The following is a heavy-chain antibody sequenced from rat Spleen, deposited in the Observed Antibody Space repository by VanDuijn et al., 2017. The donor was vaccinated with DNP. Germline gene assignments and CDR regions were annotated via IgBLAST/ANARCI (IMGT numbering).Heavy chain of an antibody. Sequence: EVQLQESGPGLVKPSQSLSLTCSVTGYSITSDYWGWIRKFPGNKMAWIGHISYSGRTTYNPSLKSRISISRDTSKNQFFLQLSSVTTEDTATYYCARQNIVRDWFFDFWGPGTMVTVSS. CDR3: ARQNIVRDWFFDF. CDR1: GYSITSDY. V-gene: IGHV3-1*01. D-gene: IGHD4-3*01. J-gene: IGHJ1*01. CDR2: ISYSGRT.